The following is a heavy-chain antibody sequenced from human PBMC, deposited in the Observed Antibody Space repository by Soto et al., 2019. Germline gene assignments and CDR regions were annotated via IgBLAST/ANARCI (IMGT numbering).Heavy chain of an antibody. CDR2: INDYNNNT. V-gene: IGHV1-18*01. CDR3: AREVNYYGSGMYWFDS. Sequence: EASVKVSCKASGYTFTSYGISWVRQAPGQGLEWMGWINDYNNNTYYAQKFQGRVTMTADTSTSTAYMELRSLRSDDTAMYYCAREVNYYGSGMYWFDSWGQGTLVTVSS. D-gene: IGHD3-10*01. CDR1: GYTFTSYG. J-gene: IGHJ5*01.